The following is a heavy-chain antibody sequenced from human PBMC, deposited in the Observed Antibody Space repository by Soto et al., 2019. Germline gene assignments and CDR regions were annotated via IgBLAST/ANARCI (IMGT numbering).Heavy chain of an antibody. CDR1: GFTFSSYA. CDR3: AKVVAAATDY. Sequence: GGSLRLSCAASGFTFSSYAMNWVRQAPGKGLEWVTVIIGSGGTTYYAGSVKGRFTISRDNSKNTLYLQMNSLRAEDTAVYYCAKVVAAATDYWGQGTLVTVSS. J-gene: IGHJ4*02. CDR2: IIGSGGTT. V-gene: IGHV3-23*01. D-gene: IGHD2-15*01.